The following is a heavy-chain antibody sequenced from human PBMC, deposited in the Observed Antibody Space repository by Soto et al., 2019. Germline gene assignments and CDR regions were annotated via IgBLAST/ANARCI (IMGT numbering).Heavy chain of an antibody. CDR3: ARDCSSTSCYAYP. D-gene: IGHD2-2*01. J-gene: IGHJ5*02. V-gene: IGHV1-69*08. Sequence: QVQLVQSGAEVKKPGSSVKVSCKASGGTFSSYTISWVRQAPGQGLEWMGRIIPILGIANYAQKFQGRVTITEDKSRSTADMELSSLRSEDTAVYYCARDCSSTSCYAYPWGQGTLVTVSS. CDR1: GGTFSSYT. CDR2: IIPILGIA.